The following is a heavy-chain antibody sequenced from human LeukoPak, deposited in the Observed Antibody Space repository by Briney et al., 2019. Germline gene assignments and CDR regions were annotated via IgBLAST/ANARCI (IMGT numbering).Heavy chain of an antibody. CDR3: ARDDCSSTSCPYNWFDP. V-gene: IGHV4-39*02. CDR1: GGSISSSSYY. D-gene: IGHD2-2*01. Sequence: PSETLSLTCTVSGGSISSSSYYWGWIRQPPGKGLEWIGSIYYSGSTYYNPSLKSRVTISVDTSKNKFSLKLSSVTAADTAVYYCARDDCSSTSCPYNWFDPWGQGTLVTVSS. J-gene: IGHJ5*02. CDR2: IYYSGST.